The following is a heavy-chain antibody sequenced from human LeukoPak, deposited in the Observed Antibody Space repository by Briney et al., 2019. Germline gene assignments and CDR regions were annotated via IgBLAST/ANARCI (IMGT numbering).Heavy chain of an antibody. CDR3: ARSPSIAATGNWFAR. J-gene: IGHJ5*02. CDR1: GGSFRGYY. D-gene: IGHD6-13*01. Sequence: SETLSLTCAVYGGSFRGYYWSWIRQPPGKGLEWIGEINHSGSTNYNPSLKRRVTISVDTSKNQFSLKLSSVTAADTAVYYCARSPSIAATGNWFARGGEGTLVTVSS. CDR2: INHSGST. V-gene: IGHV4-34*01.